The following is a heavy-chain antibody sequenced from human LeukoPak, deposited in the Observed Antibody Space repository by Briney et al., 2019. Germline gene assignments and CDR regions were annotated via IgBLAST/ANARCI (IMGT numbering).Heavy chain of an antibody. Sequence: ASVKVSCKASGYTFTSHDLNWVRQATGQGLEWMGWMNPNSGNTGYAQKFQGRVTITRNTSISTAYMELSSLRSEDTAVYYCARSRSSTSSLRLWGQGTLVTVSS. CDR3: ARSRSSTSSLRL. D-gene: IGHD2-2*01. CDR1: GYTFTSHD. J-gene: IGHJ4*02. CDR2: MNPNSGNT. V-gene: IGHV1-8*03.